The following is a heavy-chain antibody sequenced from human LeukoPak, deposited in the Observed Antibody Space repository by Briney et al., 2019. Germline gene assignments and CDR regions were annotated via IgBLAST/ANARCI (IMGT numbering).Heavy chain of an antibody. CDR1: GFTFSSYS. V-gene: IGHV3-21*01. CDR3: TVEEARTDY. Sequence: GGSLRLSCAASGFTFSSYSMNWVRQAPGKGLEWVSSISSSSSYIYYAGSVKGRFTISRDNAKNSLYLQMNSLRAEDTAVYYCTVEEARTDYWGQGTLVTVSS. J-gene: IGHJ4*02. CDR2: ISSSSSYI.